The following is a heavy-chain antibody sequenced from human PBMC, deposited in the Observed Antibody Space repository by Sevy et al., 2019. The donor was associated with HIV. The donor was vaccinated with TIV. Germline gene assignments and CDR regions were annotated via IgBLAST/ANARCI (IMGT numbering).Heavy chain of an antibody. V-gene: IGHV3-15*01. CDR2: IKSKTDGGTT. Sequence: GGSLRLSCAASGFTFSNAWMSWVRQAPGKGLEWVGRIKSKTDGGTTDYAAPVKGRFTISRDDSKNTLYLQMNSLKTEDTAVYYCTTASTPQGSWYVLVSYYYYMDVWGKGTTVTVSS. D-gene: IGHD6-13*01. J-gene: IGHJ6*03. CDR3: TTASTPQGSWYVLVSYYYYMDV. CDR1: GFTFSNAW.